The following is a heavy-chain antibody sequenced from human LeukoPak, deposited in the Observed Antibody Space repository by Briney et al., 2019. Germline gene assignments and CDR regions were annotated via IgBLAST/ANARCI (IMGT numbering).Heavy chain of an antibody. CDR3: ARASSTQSPLREQWLVLYYYYYMDV. CDR2: TRNKANSYTT. J-gene: IGHJ6*03. Sequence: GGSLRLSCAASGFTFSDYYMDWVRQAPGKGLEWVGRTRNKANSYTTEYAVSVKGRFTISRDDSKNSLYLQMNSLKTEDTAVYYCARASSTQSPLREQWLVLYYYYYMDVWGKGTTVTVSS. D-gene: IGHD6-19*01. V-gene: IGHV3-72*01. CDR1: GFTFSDYY.